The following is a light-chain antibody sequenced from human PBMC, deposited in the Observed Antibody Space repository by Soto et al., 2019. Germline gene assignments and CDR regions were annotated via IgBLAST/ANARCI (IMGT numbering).Light chain of an antibody. CDR1: QSVSSK. CDR2: GAY. Sequence: VMTQSPATLSVSPGERATLSCRASQSVSSKLAWYQQKPGQAPRLLIYGAYNRATGIPARFSGSGSGTEFTLTFSSLQSEDFAVYYCQQYHQWPLSFGGGTKVEIK. CDR3: QQYHQWPLS. V-gene: IGKV3-15*01. J-gene: IGKJ4*01.